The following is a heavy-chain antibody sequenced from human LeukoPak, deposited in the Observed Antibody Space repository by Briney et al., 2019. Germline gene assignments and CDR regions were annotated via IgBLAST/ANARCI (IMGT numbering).Heavy chain of an antibody. CDR2: IFYSGST. D-gene: IGHD3-16*02. Sequence: PSETLSLTCTVSGGSISTSNYYWGWIRQPPGKGLEWIGNIFYSGSTYYSPSLKSRVTISLDTSRNQFSLKLTSVTAADTAVYYCARHEFDYIWGSYRRSRFDPWGQGTLVTVSS. CDR1: GGSISTSNYY. V-gene: IGHV4-39*01. CDR3: ARHEFDYIWGSYRRSRFDP. J-gene: IGHJ5*02.